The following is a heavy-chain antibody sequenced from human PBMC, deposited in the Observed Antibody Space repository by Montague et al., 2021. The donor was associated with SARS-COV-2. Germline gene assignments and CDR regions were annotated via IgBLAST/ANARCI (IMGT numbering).Heavy chain of an antibody. Sequence: SETLSPTCAVYDGSFSDYSWTWIRQPPGKGLEWIGEINHRGSTNYNSSLKSRVTISVDTSKNQFSLKMTSVTAADTAVYYCARGRQHINMVVVVVTGGEYYFDFWGQGTLVAVSS. CDR1: DGSFSDYS. CDR3: ARGRQHINMVVVVVTGGEYYFDF. V-gene: IGHV4-34*01. CDR2: INHRGST. D-gene: IGHD3-22*01. J-gene: IGHJ4*02.